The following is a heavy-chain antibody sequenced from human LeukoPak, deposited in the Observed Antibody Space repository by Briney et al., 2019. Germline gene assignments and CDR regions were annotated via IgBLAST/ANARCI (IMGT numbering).Heavy chain of an antibody. J-gene: IGHJ4*02. CDR2: IYYSGST. CDR3: ARFADSGWYSGSFVY. V-gene: IGHV4-39*01. D-gene: IGHD6-19*01. CDR1: GGSISSSSYY. Sequence: SETLSLTCTVSGGSISSSSYYWGWIRQPPGKGLEWIGSIYYSGSTYYNPSLKSRVTISVDTSKNQFSLKLSSVTAADTAVYYCARFADSGWYSGSFVYWGQGTLVTVSS.